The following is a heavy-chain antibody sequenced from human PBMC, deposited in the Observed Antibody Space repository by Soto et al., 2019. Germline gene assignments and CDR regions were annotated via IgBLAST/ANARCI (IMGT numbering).Heavy chain of an antibody. CDR1: GYTFSNYG. Sequence: QVQLVQSGAEVKKPGASVTVACKTSGYTFSNYGINWVRQAPGQGLEWMGWISGYNGNTNYAQTVQGRVTMTTDPSTGTVYMELRSLKSADAAIYYCSRFIMVGGWFDPNYYHGMDVWGKGTTVTVYS. V-gene: IGHV1-18*01. D-gene: IGHD6-19*01. J-gene: IGHJ6*04. CDR2: ISGYNGNT. CDR3: SRFIMVGGWFDPNYYHGMDV.